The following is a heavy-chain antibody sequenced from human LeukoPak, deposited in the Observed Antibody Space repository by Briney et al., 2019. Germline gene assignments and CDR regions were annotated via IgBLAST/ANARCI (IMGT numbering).Heavy chain of an antibody. J-gene: IGHJ4*02. V-gene: IGHV4-59*08. CDR2: IYYSGST. CDR1: GGSISSYY. Sequence: SETLSLTCTVPGGSISSYYWSWIRQPPGKGLEWIGYIYYSGSTNYNPSLKSRVTISVDTSKNQFSLKLSSVTAADTAVYYCARLPYYWGQGTLVTVSS. CDR3: ARLPYY.